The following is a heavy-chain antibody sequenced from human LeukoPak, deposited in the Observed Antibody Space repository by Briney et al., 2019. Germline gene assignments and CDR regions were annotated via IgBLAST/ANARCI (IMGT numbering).Heavy chain of an antibody. Sequence: SQTLSLTCAISGDSVSSNSAAWNWLRQSPSRGLEWLGRTYYRSKWYNDYAVSVKSRITINPDTSKNQFSLQLNSVTPEDTAVYYCARQESSSLDAFDIWGQGTRVTVSS. CDR2: TYYRSKWYN. CDR1: GDSVSSNSAA. D-gene: IGHD6-13*01. V-gene: IGHV6-1*01. J-gene: IGHJ3*02. CDR3: ARQESSSLDAFDI.